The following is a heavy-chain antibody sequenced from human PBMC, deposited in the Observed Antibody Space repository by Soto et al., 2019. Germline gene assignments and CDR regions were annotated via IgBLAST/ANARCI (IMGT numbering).Heavy chain of an antibody. J-gene: IGHJ4*02. D-gene: IGHD2-8*01. CDR3: ARVLLYATTDFDY. CDR1: GDTFTTNS. Sequence: QVQLVQSGAEVKKPGSSVKVSCKASGDTFTTNSLNWVRQAPGQGLEWMGGIIPVVGTTTYAQKYQDRVTITGDKTTNTAYMELSSLRSDDTAVYYCARVLLYATTDFDYWGQGSPVTVSA. V-gene: IGHV1-69*06. CDR2: IIPVVGTT.